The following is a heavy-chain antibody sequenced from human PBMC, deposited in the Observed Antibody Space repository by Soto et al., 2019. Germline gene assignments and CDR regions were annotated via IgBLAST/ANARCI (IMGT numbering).Heavy chain of an antibody. CDR3: ARSPRSSPYFDF. CDR1: GYTFSNFW. Sequence: PGESLKISCQCSGYTFSNFWIGWVRQLPGQGLEWMGIIYPGDHETRYSPSFLGKVTISAETSINTAYLQWSSLEASDSAFYFCARSPRSSPYFDFWGKGALATVSS. V-gene: IGHV5-51*01. CDR2: IYPGDHET. D-gene: IGHD6-13*01. J-gene: IGHJ4*02.